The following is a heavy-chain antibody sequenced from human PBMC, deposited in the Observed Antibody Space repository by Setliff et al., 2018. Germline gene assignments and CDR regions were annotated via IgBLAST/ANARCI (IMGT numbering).Heavy chain of an antibody. D-gene: IGHD3-10*01. Sequence: GGSLRLSCAASGFMFGSYAMHWVRQSPGKGLEWVAVISYDGSHQYYADSVRGRFTISRDNAKNSLYLQMNSLRAEDSAVYYCARDGVFYAMDFWGQGTTVTAP. J-gene: IGHJ6*02. CDR3: ARDGVFYAMDF. CDR1: GFMFGSYA. CDR2: ISYDGSHQ. V-gene: IGHV3-30*04.